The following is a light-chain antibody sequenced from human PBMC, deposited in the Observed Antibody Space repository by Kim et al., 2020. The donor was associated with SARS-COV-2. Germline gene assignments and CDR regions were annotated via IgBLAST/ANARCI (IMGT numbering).Light chain of an antibody. CDR2: SDN. Sequence: GQRVTVSCSGSRSNIASNSVNWYKQIPGTAPKLLIYSDNQRPSGVPDRVSGSKSGTSASLAISGLQSEDEADYYCAAWDDSLSAWLFGGGTQLTVL. V-gene: IGLV1-44*01. CDR3: AAWDDSLSAWL. J-gene: IGLJ3*02. CDR1: RSNIASNS.